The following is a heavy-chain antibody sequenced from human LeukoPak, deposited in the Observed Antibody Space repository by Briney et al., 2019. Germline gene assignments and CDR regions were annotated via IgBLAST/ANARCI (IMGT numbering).Heavy chain of an antibody. CDR3: AKDRSGSYTLDY. V-gene: IGHV3-23*01. CDR1: GFTFSSYA. J-gene: IGHJ4*02. Sequence: GGSLRLSCAASGFTFSSYAMSWVRQAPGKGLEWVSAISGSGGSTYNADSVKGRFTISRDNSKNTLYLQMNSLRAEDTAVYYCAKDRSGSYTLDYWGQGTLVTVSS. CDR2: ISGSGGST. D-gene: IGHD1-26*01.